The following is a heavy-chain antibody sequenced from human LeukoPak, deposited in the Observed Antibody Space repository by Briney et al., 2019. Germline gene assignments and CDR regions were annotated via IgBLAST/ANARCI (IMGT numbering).Heavy chain of an antibody. V-gene: IGHV3-48*02. D-gene: IGHD1-26*01. Sequence: GGSLRLPCAASGFTFSSSAMSWVRQAPGKGLEWVSHITASGTAMFYADSVKGRFTISRDNAKNSLYLQMNSLRDEDTAVYYCASSGSYRFDYWGQGTLVTVSS. CDR1: GFTFSSSA. CDR2: ITASGTAM. J-gene: IGHJ4*02. CDR3: ASSGSYRFDY.